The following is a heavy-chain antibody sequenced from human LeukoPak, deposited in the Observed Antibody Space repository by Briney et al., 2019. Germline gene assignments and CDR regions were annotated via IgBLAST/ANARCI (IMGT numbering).Heavy chain of an antibody. V-gene: IGHV1-46*01. J-gene: IGHJ6*02. CDR3: ARGHIVVVVAAVYGMDV. Sequence: ASVKVSCKASGYTFTNYYIHWGRQAPGQGLEWLGIINPSGGSTSYAQKFQGRVTMTRDTSTSTVYMELSSLRSEDTAVYYCARGHIVVVVAAVYGMDVWGQGTTVTVSS. D-gene: IGHD2-15*01. CDR2: INPSGGST. CDR1: GYTFTNYY.